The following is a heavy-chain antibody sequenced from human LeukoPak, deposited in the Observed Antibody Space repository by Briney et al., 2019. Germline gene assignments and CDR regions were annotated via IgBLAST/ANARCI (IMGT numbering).Heavy chain of an antibody. CDR3: ARAPDSSGYYYYFDY. Sequence: GGSLRLSCGASGFTFSRYAMNWVRQAPGQGLEWVAIISYGGNNRYYAESVKGRFTISRDNTKNTVYLQMNSLRPEVTAVYYCARAPDSSGYYYYFDYWGQGALVTVSS. CDR2: ISYGGNNR. CDR1: GFTFSRYA. V-gene: IGHV3-30-3*01. J-gene: IGHJ4*02. D-gene: IGHD3-22*01.